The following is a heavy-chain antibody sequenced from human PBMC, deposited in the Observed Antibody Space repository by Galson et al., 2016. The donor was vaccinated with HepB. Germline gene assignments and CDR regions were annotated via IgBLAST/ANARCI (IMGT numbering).Heavy chain of an antibody. V-gene: IGHV3-23*01. D-gene: IGHD4/OR15-4a*01. CDR3: AKYRVDGATGRKFDC. CDR1: GFTFSSYA. CDR2: IGSGGVPT. Sequence: SLRLSCAASGFTFSSYAMSWVRQAPGKGLEWVSSIGSGGVPTYCAESVKGRFTISKDNSRNTLFLQMNSLRAEDTAVYYCAKYRVDGATGRKFDCWGQGTLVTVSS. J-gene: IGHJ4*02.